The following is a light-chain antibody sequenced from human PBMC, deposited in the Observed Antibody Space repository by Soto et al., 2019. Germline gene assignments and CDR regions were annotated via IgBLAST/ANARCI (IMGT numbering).Light chain of an antibody. CDR1: SSDIGGYNF. J-gene: IGLJ2*01. V-gene: IGLV2-14*01. Sequence: QSALTQPASVSGSPGQSITISCTGTSSDIGGYNFVSWYQQHPGKAPKFMIYEVSNRPSGVSNRFSGSKSANTASLTISGLQAEDEADYYCSSYTSSSTLIFGGGTKLT. CDR2: EVS. CDR3: SSYTSSSTLI.